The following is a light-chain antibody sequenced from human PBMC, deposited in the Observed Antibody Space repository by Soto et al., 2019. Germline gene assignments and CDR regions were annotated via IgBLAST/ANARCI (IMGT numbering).Light chain of an antibody. Sequence: ESVLTQSPGTLSLSPGERATLSCRASQSVSSSYLAWYQQKPGQTPKVLIYRASSRATGIPDRFSGSGSGTDFTLTISRLEPEDFAMYYCQQYGSSPLTFGGGTKVDIK. CDR1: QSVSSSY. CDR2: RAS. V-gene: IGKV3-20*01. J-gene: IGKJ4*01. CDR3: QQYGSSPLT.